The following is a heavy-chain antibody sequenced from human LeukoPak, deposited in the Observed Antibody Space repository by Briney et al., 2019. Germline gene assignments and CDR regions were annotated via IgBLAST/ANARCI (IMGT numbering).Heavy chain of an antibody. V-gene: IGHV3-30*02. J-gene: IGHJ5*02. Sequence: GGSLRLSCAASGLTFSSYGMHWVRQAPGKGLEWVAFIRYDGSNKYYADSVKGRFTISRDNSKNTLYLQMNSLRAEDTAVYYCAKDARWGDCSSTSCYHNWFDPWGQGTLVTVSS. CDR1: GLTFSSYG. CDR2: IRYDGSNK. D-gene: IGHD2-2*01. CDR3: AKDARWGDCSSTSCYHNWFDP.